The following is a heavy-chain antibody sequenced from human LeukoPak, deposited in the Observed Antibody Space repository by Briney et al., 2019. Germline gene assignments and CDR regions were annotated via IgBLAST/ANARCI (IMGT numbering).Heavy chain of an antibody. D-gene: IGHD3-10*01. J-gene: IGHJ4*02. CDR1: GYTFTSYG. Sequence: TSVKVSCKASGYTFTSYGISWVRQAPGQGLEWMGWISAYNGNTNYAQKLQGRVTMTTDTSTSTAYMELRSLRSDDTAVYYCAREGYYGSGSAYYFDYWGQGTLVTVSS. V-gene: IGHV1-18*01. CDR3: AREGYYGSGSAYYFDY. CDR2: ISAYNGNT.